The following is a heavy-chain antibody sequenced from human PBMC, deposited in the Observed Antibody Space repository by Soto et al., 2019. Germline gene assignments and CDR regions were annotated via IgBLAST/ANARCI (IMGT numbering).Heavy chain of an antibody. V-gene: IGHV1-69*02. D-gene: IGHD3-10*01. J-gene: IGHJ3*02. CDR2: FIPEDGIT. CDR3: ATMSSGVVRGAYDAFDI. CDR1: GGTFSSYT. Sequence: ASVKVSCKASGGTFSSYTISWVRQAPGQGLEWMGSFIPEDGITNYAQKFQGRVTMTEDISTDTAYMELSSLRSEDTAVYYCATMSSGVVRGAYDAFDIWGQGTMVTVSS.